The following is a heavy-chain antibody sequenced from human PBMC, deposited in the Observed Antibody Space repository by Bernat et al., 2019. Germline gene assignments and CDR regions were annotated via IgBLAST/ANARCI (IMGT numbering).Heavy chain of an antibody. CDR2: ISWNGDNT. Sequence: EVQLVESGGSVVRPGGSLRLSCAASGFTFDDYGLRWVRQAPGKGLEWVCGISWNGDNTGCVDSVKGRFTISRDNAKNSLYLQMNSLRGEDTALYYFARGLGLDYGGNPIDYWGQGTLVIVSS. J-gene: IGHJ4*02. CDR3: ARGLGLDYGGNPIDY. CDR1: GFTFDDYG. D-gene: IGHD4-17*01. V-gene: IGHV3-20*04.